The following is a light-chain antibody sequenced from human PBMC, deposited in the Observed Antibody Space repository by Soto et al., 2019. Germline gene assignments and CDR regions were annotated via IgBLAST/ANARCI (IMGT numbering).Light chain of an antibody. J-gene: IGLJ2*01. Sequence: QSALTQPASVSGSPGQSITISCAGTSSDVGGYNSVSWYQQHPGKAPKLMIYDVNNRPSGVSNRFSGSKSDNTASLTISGLQSEDEADYYCSSYTDSSTLVVFGGGTKVTVL. CDR3: SSYTDSSTLVV. V-gene: IGLV2-14*01. CDR2: DVN. CDR1: SSDVGGYNS.